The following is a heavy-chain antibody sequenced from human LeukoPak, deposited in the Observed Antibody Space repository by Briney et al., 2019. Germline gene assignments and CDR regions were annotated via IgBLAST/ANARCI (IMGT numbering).Heavy chain of an antibody. CDR3: ARGDDFSGDY. D-gene: IGHD2-21*02. Sequence: SGGSLRLSCAASGFTFSNYWMSWVRQAPGRGLEWVANIHTEGNEKYHVDSVKGRFAISRGNTKNSLFLQMHVLRVEDTAVYYCARGDDFSGDYWGQGTLVTVSS. CDR1: GFTFSNYW. V-gene: IGHV3-7*04. J-gene: IGHJ4*02. CDR2: IHTEGNEK.